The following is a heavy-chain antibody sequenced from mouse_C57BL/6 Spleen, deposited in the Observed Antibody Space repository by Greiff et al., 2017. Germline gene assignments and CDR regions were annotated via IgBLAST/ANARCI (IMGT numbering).Heavy chain of an antibody. CDR1: GFTFSSYA. Sequence: EVQRVESGGGLVKPGGSLKLSCAASGFTFSSYAMSWVRQTPEKRLEWVATISDGGSYTYYPDNVKGRFTISRDNAKNNLYLQMSHLKSEDTAMYYCARRGFCGSTPLFDYWGQGTTLTVSS. V-gene: IGHV5-4*03. D-gene: IGHD1-1*01. J-gene: IGHJ2*01. CDR2: ISDGGSYT. CDR3: ARRGFCGSTPLFDY.